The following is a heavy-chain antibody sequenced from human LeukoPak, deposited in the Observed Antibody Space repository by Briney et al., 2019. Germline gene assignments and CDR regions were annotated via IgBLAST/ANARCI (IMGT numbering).Heavy chain of an antibody. CDR2: ISSSSSYI. V-gene: IGHV3-21*04. Sequence: GGSLRLSCAASGFTFSSYSMNWVRQAPGKGLEWVSSISSSSSYIYYADSVKGRFTISRDNSKNTLYLQMNSLRSEDTAVYYCATPQHVGEFPYYYYMDVWGKGTTVTVSS. D-gene: IGHD3-10*01. CDR1: GFTFSSYS. CDR3: ATPQHVGEFPYYYYMDV. J-gene: IGHJ6*03.